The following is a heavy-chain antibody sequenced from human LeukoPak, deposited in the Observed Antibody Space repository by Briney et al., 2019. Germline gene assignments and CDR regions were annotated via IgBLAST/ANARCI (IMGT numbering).Heavy chain of an antibody. CDR3: ARIGGDYSYGMDV. D-gene: IGHD2-21*01. J-gene: IGHJ6*02. Sequence: SQTLSLTCAISGDSLSSNSVAWNWTRQSPSRGLEWLGRTYYRSKWYSDYAVSFKGRITIKPDTSKNQFSLQLNSVTPEDTAVYYCARIGGDYSYGMDVWGQGTTVTVSS. CDR2: TYYRSKWYS. CDR1: GDSLSSNSVA. V-gene: IGHV6-1*01.